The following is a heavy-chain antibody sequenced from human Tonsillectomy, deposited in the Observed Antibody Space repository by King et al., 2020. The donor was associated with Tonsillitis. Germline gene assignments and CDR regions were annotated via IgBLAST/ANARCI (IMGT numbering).Heavy chain of an antibody. Sequence: VQLQESGPGLVKPSQTLSLTCTVSVGSISSGDKYLSWILQPPGKGLEWIGYLYYSGSPSYTPSLTSRVTISVDRSENKFSLKLTSVTAADTAVYYCARWGDYYDSSAYDYWGQGTLVIVSS. CDR2: LYYSGSP. CDR3: ARWGDYYDSSAYDY. V-gene: IGHV4-30-4*01. J-gene: IGHJ4*02. D-gene: IGHD3-22*01. CDR1: VGSISSGDKY.